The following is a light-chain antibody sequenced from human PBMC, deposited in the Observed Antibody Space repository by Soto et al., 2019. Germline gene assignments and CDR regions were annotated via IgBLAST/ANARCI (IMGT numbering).Light chain of an antibody. J-gene: IGKJ5*01. CDR2: AAS. CDR3: QQSYSKLT. CDR1: QSISSY. Sequence: DMQMTQSPSSLSASVGVRVTITCRASQSISSYLNWYQQKPGKAPKLLIYAASSLQSEVPSRFSGSGCGTDSTITISSLQPEDFATYYCQQSYSKLTFGQGTRPEIK. V-gene: IGKV1-39*01.